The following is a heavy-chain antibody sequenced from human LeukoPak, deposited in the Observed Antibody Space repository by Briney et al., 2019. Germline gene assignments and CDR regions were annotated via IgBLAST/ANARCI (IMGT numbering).Heavy chain of an antibody. CDR2: TYYRSKWYN. CDR1: GDSVSSNSAA. D-gene: IGHD3-10*01. J-gene: IGHJ4*02. CDR3: ARELESWYGSGSYYGFDY. Sequence: SQTLSLTCAISGDSVSSNSAAWNWIRQSPSRGLEWLGRTYYRSKWYNDYAVSVKSQITINPDTSKNQFSLKLSSVTAADTAVYYCARELESWYGSGSYYGFDYWGQGTLVTVSS. V-gene: IGHV6-1*01.